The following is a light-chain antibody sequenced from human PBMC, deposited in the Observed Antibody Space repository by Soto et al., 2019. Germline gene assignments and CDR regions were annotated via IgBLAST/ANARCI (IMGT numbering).Light chain of an antibody. J-gene: IGKJ1*01. CDR2: KAS. CDR1: QTISSW. CDR3: QHYNSYSEA. V-gene: IGKV1-5*03. Sequence: DIQMTQSHSTLSLSVLDRVSTTCLASQTISSWLAWYQQKPGKAPKLLIYKASTLKSGVPSRFSGSGSGTEFTLTISSLQPDDFATYYCQHYNSYSEAFGQGTKVDI.